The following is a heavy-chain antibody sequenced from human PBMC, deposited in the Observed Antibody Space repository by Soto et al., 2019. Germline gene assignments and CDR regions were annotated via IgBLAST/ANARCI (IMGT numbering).Heavy chain of an antibody. J-gene: IGHJ6*02. V-gene: IGHV4-34*01. CDR1: VGSFSGYY. Sequence: SETLSLTFAVYVGSFSGYYWSWIRQPPGKGLEWIGEINHSGSTNYNPSLKSRVTISVDTSKNQFSLNLRSVTAADTAVYYCAGGRGRQQLVMTYYYGMDVWGQGTTVTVSS. CDR3: AGGRGRQQLVMTYYYGMDV. D-gene: IGHD6-13*01. CDR2: INHSGST.